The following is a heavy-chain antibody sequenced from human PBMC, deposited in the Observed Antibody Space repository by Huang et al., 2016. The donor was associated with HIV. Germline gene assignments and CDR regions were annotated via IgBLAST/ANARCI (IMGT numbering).Heavy chain of an antibody. CDR2: IYPGDSDT. CDR3: ARRPDYHGMDV. Sequence: EVLLVQSGAEVKKPGESLKISCKGSGYSFTSHWIAWVRQMPGKGLEWMGIIYPGDSDTPYSPPFQGLVTISADKSINTAYLQWSSLKASDTAMYYCARRPDYHGMDVWGQGTTVIVSS. D-gene: IGHD3-10*01. J-gene: IGHJ6*02. V-gene: IGHV5-51*01. CDR1: GYSFTSHW.